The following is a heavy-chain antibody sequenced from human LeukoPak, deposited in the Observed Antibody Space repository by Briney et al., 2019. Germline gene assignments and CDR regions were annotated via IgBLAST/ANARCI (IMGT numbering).Heavy chain of an antibody. D-gene: IGHD4-17*01. J-gene: IGHJ4*02. CDR2: INHSGST. V-gene: IGHV4-34*01. CDR1: GGSSSGYY. CDR3: ATGPTVTTF. Sequence: PSETLSLTCAVYGGSSSGYYWSWIRQPPGKGLEWIGEINHSGSTNYNPSLKSRVTISVDTSKNQFSLKLSSVTAADTAVYYCATGPTVTTFWGQGTLVTVSS.